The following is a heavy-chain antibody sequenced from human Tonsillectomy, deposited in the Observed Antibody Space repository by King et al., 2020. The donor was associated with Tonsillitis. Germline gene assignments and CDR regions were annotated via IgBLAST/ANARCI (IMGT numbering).Heavy chain of an antibody. Sequence: VQLVESGGGVVQPGRSLRLSCAASGFTFSSYGMHWVRQAPGKGLEWVAVISYDGSNKYYADSVKGRFTISRDNSKNTLYLQMNSLRAEDTAVYYCVKAGWLESHHYYYGMDVWGQGTTVTVSS. J-gene: IGHJ6*02. D-gene: IGHD6-19*01. CDR2: ISYDGSNK. CDR3: VKAGWLESHHYYYGMDV. V-gene: IGHV3-30*18. CDR1: GFTFSSYG.